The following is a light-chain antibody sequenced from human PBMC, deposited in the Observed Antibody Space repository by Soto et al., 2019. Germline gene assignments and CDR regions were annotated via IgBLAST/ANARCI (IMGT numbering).Light chain of an antibody. J-gene: IGKJ1*01. CDR1: QSISSY. CDR2: AAS. V-gene: IGKV1-39*01. CDR3: QQSYSTPVT. Sequence: DIQMTQSPSSLSASVGDRVTITCRASQSISSYLNWYQQKPGKAPKLLIYAASSLQSGVPSRFSGSGSGTDFTITISSLQPEDFATYYCQQSYSTPVTFGQGTKVDIK.